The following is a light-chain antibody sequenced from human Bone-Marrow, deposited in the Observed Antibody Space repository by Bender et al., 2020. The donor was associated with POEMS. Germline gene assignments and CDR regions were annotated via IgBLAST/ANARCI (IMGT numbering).Light chain of an antibody. CDR2: DVG. Sequence: QSALTQPASVSGSPGQSITISCTGSRSDIGTYDWVSWYQQHPGRAPKLLIYDVGNRPSGVSARFSGAKSGYTASLTISGLQAEDEADYFCSSYASSTTLVVFGTGTKVTVL. J-gene: IGLJ1*01. V-gene: IGLV2-14*03. CDR3: SSYASSTTLVV. CDR1: RSDIGTYDW.